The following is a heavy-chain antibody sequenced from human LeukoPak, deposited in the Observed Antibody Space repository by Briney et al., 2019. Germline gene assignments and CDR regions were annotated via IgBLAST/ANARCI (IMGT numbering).Heavy chain of an antibody. CDR2: IYTSGST. D-gene: IGHD3-22*01. Sequence: SETLSLTCTVSGNSLSCGDNYWSWIRQPAGKGLEWIGRIYTSGSTNYNPSLKSRVTISGDTSKNQFSLRLSSVTAAATADYYCARASYSYDINGWVPFDYWGQGTLVTVSS. CDR1: GNSLSCGDNY. CDR3: ARASYSYDINGWVPFDY. V-gene: IGHV4-61*02. J-gene: IGHJ4*02.